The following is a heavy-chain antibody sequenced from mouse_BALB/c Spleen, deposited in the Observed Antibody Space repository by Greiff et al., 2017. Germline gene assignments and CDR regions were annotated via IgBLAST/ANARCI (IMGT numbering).Heavy chain of an antibody. J-gene: IGHJ4*01. D-gene: IGHD1-1*01. V-gene: IGHV1-55*01. CDR2: IYPGNSDT. CDR3: TRSLLLGDY. CDR1: GYNFTSYW. Sequence: QVQLQQPGAELVKPGTSVKLSCKASGYNFTSYWINWVKLRPGQGLEWIGDIYPGNSDTSYNQKFKGKAKLTAVTSASTAYMELSSLTNEDSAVYYCTRSLLLGDYWGQGTSVTVSS.